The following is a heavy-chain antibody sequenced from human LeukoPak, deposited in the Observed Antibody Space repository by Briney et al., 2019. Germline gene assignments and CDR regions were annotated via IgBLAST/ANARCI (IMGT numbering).Heavy chain of an antibody. V-gene: IGHV4-39*01. J-gene: IGHJ4*02. Sequence: GSLRLSCAASGFTFSSYGMRWVRQPPGKGLEWIASIYYTGSAYYNPSLKSRVTISVDTSKNQFSLTLSSVTAADTAVYYCTRRGTATTERFDYWGQGTLVTVSS. D-gene: IGHD4-11*01. CDR3: TRRGTATTERFDY. CDR2: IYYTGSA. CDR1: GFTFSSYG.